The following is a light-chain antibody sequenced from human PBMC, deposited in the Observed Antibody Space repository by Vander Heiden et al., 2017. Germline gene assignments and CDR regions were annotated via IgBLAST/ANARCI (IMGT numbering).Light chain of an antibody. CDR2: SYSDSDE. Sequence: QPLLTQPPSPSASPGESARLTCTLPSDINASSHHISWYQPTPGHPPRHFPYSYSDSDEGQGSGVPSRCSGCKNASANTAIFLISGLQSEDEADYYCVIGRSSAGWVFGGGTKLTVL. V-gene: IGLV5-37*01. CDR1: SDINASSHH. CDR3: VIGRSSAGWV. J-gene: IGLJ3*02.